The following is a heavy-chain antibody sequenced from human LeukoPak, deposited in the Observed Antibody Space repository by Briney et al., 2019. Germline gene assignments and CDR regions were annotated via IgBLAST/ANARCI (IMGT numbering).Heavy chain of an antibody. V-gene: IGHV4-34*01. CDR3: ARVYSGSYFDY. CDR2: INHSGST. CDR1: GFTVTSNY. D-gene: IGHD1-26*01. Sequence: PGGSLRLSCAASGFTVTSNYMSWVRQAPGKGLEWIGEINHSGSTNYNPSLKSRVTISVDTSKNQFSLKLSSVTAADTAVYYCARVYSGSYFDYWGQGTLVTVSS. J-gene: IGHJ4*02.